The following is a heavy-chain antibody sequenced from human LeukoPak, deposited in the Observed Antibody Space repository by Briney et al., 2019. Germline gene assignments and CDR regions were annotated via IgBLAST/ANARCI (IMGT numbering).Heavy chain of an antibody. CDR2: ISSSGSTI. D-gene: IGHD2-2*01. V-gene: IGHV3-48*03. CDR3: AGLGCSSTTCFDY. Sequence: GGSLRLSCTASGFSFSSNHMNWVRQAPGKGLEWVSYISSSGSTIYYAASVKGRFTISRDNAKNSLYLQMNSLRAEDTAVYYCAGLGCSSTTCFDYWGQGTLVTVSS. CDR1: GFSFSSNH. J-gene: IGHJ4*02.